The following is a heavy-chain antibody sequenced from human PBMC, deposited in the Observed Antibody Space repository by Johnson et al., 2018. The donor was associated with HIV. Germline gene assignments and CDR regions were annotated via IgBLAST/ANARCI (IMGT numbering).Heavy chain of an antibody. CDR1: GFIFEDYG. CDR3: ARVVVVVATVRVGAFDI. CDR2: VNWNGGST. J-gene: IGHJ3*02. Sequence: VQLVESGGGVVRPGGSLRLSCAASGFIFEDYGMSWVRQLPGKGLEWVSGVNWNGGSTGYADSVKGRFTISRDNAKKSLYLQMNSLRAEDTALYYCARVVVVVATVRVGAFDIWGQGTMVTVSS. D-gene: IGHD2-15*01. V-gene: IGHV3-20*04.